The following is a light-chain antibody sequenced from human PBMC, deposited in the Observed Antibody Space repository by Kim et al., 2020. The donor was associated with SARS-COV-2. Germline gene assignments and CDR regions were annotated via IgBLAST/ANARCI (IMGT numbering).Light chain of an antibody. J-gene: IGLJ2*01. V-gene: IGLV3-19*01. Sequence: VALGQTVRITCQGDSLRSYYASWYQQKPGQAPVLVIYGKNNRPSGIPDRFSGSSSGNTASLTITGAQAEDEADYYCNSRDSSGNPFGGGTKLTVL. CDR2: GKN. CDR3: NSRDSSGNP. CDR1: SLRSYY.